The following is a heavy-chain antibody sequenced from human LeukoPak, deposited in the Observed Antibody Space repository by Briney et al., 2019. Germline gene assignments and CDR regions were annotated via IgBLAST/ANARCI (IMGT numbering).Heavy chain of an antibody. V-gene: IGHV3-13*01. CDR3: ARADSSVGAFDI. CDR2: IGTAGDT. J-gene: IGHJ3*02. CDR1: GFTFSSYD. Sequence: RPGGSLRLSCAASGFTFSSYDMHWVRQATGKGLEWVSAIGTAGDTCYPGSVKGRFTISRENAKNSLYLQMNSLRAGDTAVYYCARADSSVGAFDIWGQGTMVTVSS. D-gene: IGHD3-22*01.